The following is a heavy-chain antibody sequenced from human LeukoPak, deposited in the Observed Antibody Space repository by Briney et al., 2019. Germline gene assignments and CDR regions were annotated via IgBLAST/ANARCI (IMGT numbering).Heavy chain of an antibody. J-gene: IGHJ2*01. CDR2: IYYSGST. CDR1: GGSFSSSSYY. Sequence: SETLSLTCTVSGGSFSSSSYYWGWIRQPPGKGLEWIGSIYYSGSTYYNPSLKSRVTISVDTSKNQFSLKLSSVTAADTAVYYCARQIIHSSSWSTYWYFDLWGRGTLVTVSS. V-gene: IGHV4-39*01. CDR3: ARQIIHSSSWSTYWYFDL. D-gene: IGHD6-13*01.